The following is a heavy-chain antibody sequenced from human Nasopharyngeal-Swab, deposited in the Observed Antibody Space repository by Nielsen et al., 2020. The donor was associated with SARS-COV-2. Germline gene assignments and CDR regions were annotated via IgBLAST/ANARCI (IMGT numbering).Heavy chain of an antibody. D-gene: IGHD2-21*02. V-gene: IGHV3-15*01. Sequence: GESLKISCVTSGVMFTNAWMSWVRQAPGKGLEWVGRIKSKTDGGTTDYAAPVKGRFTISRDDSKNTLYLQMNSLKTEDTAVYYCTSTPEGDCPLGAFDIWGQGTMVTVSS. CDR3: TSTPEGDCPLGAFDI. J-gene: IGHJ3*02. CDR2: IKSKTDGGTT. CDR1: GVMFTNAW.